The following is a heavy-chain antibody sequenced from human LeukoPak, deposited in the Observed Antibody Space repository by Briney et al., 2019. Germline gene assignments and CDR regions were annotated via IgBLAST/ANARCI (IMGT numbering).Heavy chain of an antibody. CDR3: AGGAGKTNWFDP. CDR1: DDSITMYY. CDR2: IYYSGRT. V-gene: IGHV4-59*01. J-gene: IGHJ5*02. D-gene: IGHD3-16*01. Sequence: PSETLSLTCTVSDDSITMYYWTWIRQPPGKGLEFIGYIYYSGRTSYNPSLKSRVTISVDTSKKQFSLKVRSVTAADTAVYYCAGGAGKTNWFDPWGQGTLVTVSS.